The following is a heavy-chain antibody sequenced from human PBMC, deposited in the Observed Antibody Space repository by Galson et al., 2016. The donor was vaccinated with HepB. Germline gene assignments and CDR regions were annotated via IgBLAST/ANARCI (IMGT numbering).Heavy chain of an antibody. Sequence: SLRLSCAASGFTFRDHEMTWVRQAPGKGLEWVSYISSSGTVIRYADSVKGRFIISRDNAKNSVYLQMKSLRVEDAAVYYRARVSMVRGVVIGWGWFDPWGQGTPVTVSS. D-gene: IGHD3-10*01. V-gene: IGHV3-48*03. CDR3: ARVSMVRGVVIGWGWFDP. J-gene: IGHJ5*02. CDR2: ISSSGTVI. CDR1: GFTFRDHE.